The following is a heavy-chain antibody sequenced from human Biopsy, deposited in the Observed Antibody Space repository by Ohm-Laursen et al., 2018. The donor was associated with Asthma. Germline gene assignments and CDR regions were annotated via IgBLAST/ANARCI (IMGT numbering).Heavy chain of an antibody. CDR1: GFVFRSHA. J-gene: IGHJ6*02. CDR2: VSYDGGVA. CDR3: ARKIAARGGMGV. D-gene: IGHD6-6*01. Sequence: SLRLSCTASGFVFRSHAMHWVRQAPGKGLEWVAVVSYDGGVAHYADSVKGRFTISRDNSKNTLYLQMNSLRAEETAVYYCARKIAARGGMGVWGQGTTVTVSS. V-gene: IGHV3-33*01.